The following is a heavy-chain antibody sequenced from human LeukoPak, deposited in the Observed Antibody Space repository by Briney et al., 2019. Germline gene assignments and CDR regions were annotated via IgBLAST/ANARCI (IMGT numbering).Heavy chain of an antibody. CDR1: GFTLGSYG. CDR2: ISYDGSNE. D-gene: IGHD5-24*01. Sequence: GGSLRLSCAASGFTLGSYGMHWVRQAPGKGLEWVASISYDGSNEYYGDSVKGRFSVSRDNSKNTLYLHMNNLRAEDTAVYYCAKEREMATRYYFDYWGQGTLVTVSS. V-gene: IGHV3-30*18. CDR3: AKEREMATRYYFDY. J-gene: IGHJ4*02.